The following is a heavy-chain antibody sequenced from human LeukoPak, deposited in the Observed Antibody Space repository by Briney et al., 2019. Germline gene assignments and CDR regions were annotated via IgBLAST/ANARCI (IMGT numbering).Heavy chain of an antibody. CDR3: ARRYMATSAEDFDY. CDR2: IKQDGNER. Sequence: GGSLRLSCAASGFTFSTYWMSWVRQAPGKGLEWVANIKQDGNERYYVDIVKGRFTISRDNAKNSLYLQMNSLRAEDTAVYYCARRYMATSAEDFDYWGQGTLVTVSS. D-gene: IGHD5-24*01. CDR1: GFTFSTYW. J-gene: IGHJ4*02. V-gene: IGHV3-7*01.